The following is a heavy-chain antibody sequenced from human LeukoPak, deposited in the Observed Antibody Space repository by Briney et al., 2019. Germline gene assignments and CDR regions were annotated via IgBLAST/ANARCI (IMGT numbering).Heavy chain of an antibody. CDR1: GGSISSYY. Sequence: SETLSLTCTVSGGSISSYYWSWIRQPPGKGLEWIGYIYYSGSTNYNPSLKSRVTISVDTSKNQFSLQLNSVTPEDTAVYYCARENTMVRGVINPLDYWGQGTLVTVSS. J-gene: IGHJ4*02. CDR3: ARENTMVRGVINPLDY. CDR2: IYYSGST. D-gene: IGHD3-10*01. V-gene: IGHV4-59*12.